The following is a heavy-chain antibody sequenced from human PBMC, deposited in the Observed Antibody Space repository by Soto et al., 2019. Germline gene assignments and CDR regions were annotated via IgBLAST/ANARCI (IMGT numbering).Heavy chain of an antibody. Sequence: QVQLIQSGTEVKKPGASVKISCQASGYTFTSHYLYWVRQAPGQGLEWMGIISPSVGTTSYAQKLQDRITMTRDTSTSTVYMEIRRLTSDDTAVYYCARGWGSAFDYFDSWGQGSLVTVSS. V-gene: IGHV1-46*03. CDR3: ARGWGSAFDYFDS. CDR2: ISPSVGTT. CDR1: GYTFTSHY. D-gene: IGHD6-25*01. J-gene: IGHJ4*02.